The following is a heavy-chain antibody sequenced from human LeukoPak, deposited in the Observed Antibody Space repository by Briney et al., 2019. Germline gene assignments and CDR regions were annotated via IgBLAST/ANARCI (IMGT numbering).Heavy chain of an antibody. J-gene: IGHJ4*02. V-gene: IGHV3-21*01. Sequence: PGGSLRLSCAASGFTFSSYSMNWVRQVPGKGLEWVSSISSSGSFIYYADSVKVRFTISRDNAKNSLYLQMSSLRAEDTAVYYCAKSVDTATIAYWGQGTLVTVSS. D-gene: IGHD5-18*01. CDR3: AKSVDTATIAY. CDR1: GFTFSSYS. CDR2: ISSSGSFI.